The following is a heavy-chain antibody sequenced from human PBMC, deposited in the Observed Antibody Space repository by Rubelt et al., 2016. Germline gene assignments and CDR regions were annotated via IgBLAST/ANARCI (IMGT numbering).Heavy chain of an antibody. J-gene: IGHJ4*02. V-gene: IGHV7-4-1*02. D-gene: IGHD6-13*01. CDR2: INTNTGNP. Sequence: QVQLVQSGSELKKPGASVKVSCKASGYTFTSYAMNWVRQAPGQGLEWMGWINTNTGNPTYSQCCTGLFVLSLDTNVSTSYPQISSLEAEETAVYYWASVIAAADRGGNYFDYWGQGTLVTVSS. CDR3: ASVIAAADRGGNYFDY. CDR1: GYTFTSYA.